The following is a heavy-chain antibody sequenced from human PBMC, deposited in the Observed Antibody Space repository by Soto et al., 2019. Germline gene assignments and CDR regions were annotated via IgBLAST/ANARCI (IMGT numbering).Heavy chain of an antibody. V-gene: IGHV4-4*02. Sequence: QVHLQESGPGLVKPSGTLSLACAVAGDSIKTNKWWSWIRQSPGKGLEWIGEIYQSGRTYYNPSLESRVTISLDKSMNQFSLRLTSVTAADTAMYYCARRYYRGEGDYWGRGTLVIVSS. D-gene: IGHD2-15*01. J-gene: IGHJ4*02. CDR1: GDSIKTNKW. CDR3: ARRYYRGEGDY. CDR2: IYQSGRT.